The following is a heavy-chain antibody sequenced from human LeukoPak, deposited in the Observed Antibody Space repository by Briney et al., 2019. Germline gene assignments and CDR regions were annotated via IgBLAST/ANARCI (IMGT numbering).Heavy chain of an antibody. J-gene: IGHJ4*02. CDR1: GDSISTPHW. Sequence: GTLSLTCDVSGDSISTPHWWSWVRQAPGKGLEWVSYISSSGSTIYYADSVKGRFTISRDNAKNSLYLQMNSLRAEDTAVYYCALIVVDPSWDYWGQGTLVTVSS. V-gene: IGHV3-11*01. D-gene: IGHD3-22*01. CDR2: ISSSGSTI. CDR3: ALIVVDPSWDY.